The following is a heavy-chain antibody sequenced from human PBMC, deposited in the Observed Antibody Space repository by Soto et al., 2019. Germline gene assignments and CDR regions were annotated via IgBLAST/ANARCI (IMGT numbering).Heavy chain of an antibody. V-gene: IGHV4-59*01. CDR3: ARMDVVVPAAIWYYGMDV. CDR1: GGSISSYY. D-gene: IGHD2-2*01. Sequence: SETLSLTCTVSGGSISSYYWSWIRRPPGKGLEWIGYIYYSGSTNYNPSLKSRVTISVDTSKNQFSLKLSSVTAADTAVYYCARMDVVVPAAIWYYGMDVWGQGTTVTVSS. J-gene: IGHJ6*02. CDR2: IYYSGST.